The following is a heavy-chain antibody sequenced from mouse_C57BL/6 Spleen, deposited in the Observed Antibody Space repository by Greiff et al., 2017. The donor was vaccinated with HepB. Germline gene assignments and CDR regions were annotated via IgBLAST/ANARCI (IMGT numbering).Heavy chain of an antibody. Sequence: VQLQQSGPELVKPGASVKISCKASGYAFSSSWMNWVKQRPGKGLEWIGRIYTGDGDTNYNGKFKGKATLTADKSSSTAYMQLSSLTSEDSAVYFCARWGDYSNSPFAYWGQGTLVTVSA. D-gene: IGHD2-5*01. J-gene: IGHJ3*01. CDR3: ARWGDYSNSPFAY. CDR2: IYTGDGDT. V-gene: IGHV1-82*01. CDR1: GYAFSSSW.